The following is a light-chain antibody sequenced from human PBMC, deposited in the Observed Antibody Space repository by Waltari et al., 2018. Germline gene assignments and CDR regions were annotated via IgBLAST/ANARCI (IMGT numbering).Light chain of an antibody. CDR1: SSTVGGYNY. CDR2: DAI. V-gene: IGLV2-14*03. Sequence: PGQSITISSTASSSTVGGYNYVSWYQQCPGNAPKVISYDAINRPSGVSNRFSGSKSGNSASLSISGLQAEDEADYYCGSFISCTTGIFGGGTRLTVL. CDR3: GSFISCTTGI. J-gene: IGLJ2*01.